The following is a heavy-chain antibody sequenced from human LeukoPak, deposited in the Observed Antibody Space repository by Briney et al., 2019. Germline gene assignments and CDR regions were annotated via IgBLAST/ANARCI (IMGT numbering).Heavy chain of an antibody. CDR3: ARDGDTAMVMFDY. Sequence: KSGGSLRLSCAASGFTFSSYSMNWVRQAPGKGLEWVSSISSSSSYIYYADSVKGRFTISRDNAKNSLYLQMNSLRAEDTAVYYCARDGDTAMVMFDYWGQGTLVTVSS. V-gene: IGHV3-21*01. CDR1: GFTFSSYS. CDR2: ISSSSSYI. J-gene: IGHJ4*02. D-gene: IGHD5-18*01.